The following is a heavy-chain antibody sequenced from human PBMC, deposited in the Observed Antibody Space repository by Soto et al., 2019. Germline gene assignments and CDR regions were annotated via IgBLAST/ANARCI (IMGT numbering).Heavy chain of an antibody. CDR2: IYDSGST. J-gene: IGHJ4*02. CDR1: GGSXGXSXX. Sequence: QVQLQESGPGLVKPSGTLSLTCAVSGGSXGXSXXXXXXXXXXXXXXEWIGEIYDSGSTNYNPSLKSRVTISLDKSKNQFSLKLSSXXAADTAVYYCARLKTYDILNKSDYWGQGSLVTVSS. CDR3: ARLKTYDILNKSDY. D-gene: IGHD3-9*01. V-gene: IGHV4-4*02.